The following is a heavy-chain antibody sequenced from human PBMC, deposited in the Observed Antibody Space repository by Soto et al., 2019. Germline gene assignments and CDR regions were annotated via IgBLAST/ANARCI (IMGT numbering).Heavy chain of an antibody. CDR3: ARQWYDILTGFNWFDP. J-gene: IGHJ5*02. D-gene: IGHD3-9*01. CDR2: IYYSGST. V-gene: IGHV4-59*08. CDR1: GGSSSSYY. Sequence: SETMSLTCTVAGGSSSSYYWSWIRQPPGKGLEWIGYIYYSGSTNYNPSLKSRVTISVDTSKNQFSLKLSSVTAADTAVYYCARQWYDILTGFNWFDPWGQGTLVTVSS.